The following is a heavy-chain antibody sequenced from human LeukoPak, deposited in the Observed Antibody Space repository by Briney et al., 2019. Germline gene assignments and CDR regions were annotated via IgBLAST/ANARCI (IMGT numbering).Heavy chain of an antibody. Sequence: GGSLRLSCAASGFTFSSYAMHWVRQAPGKGLEWVAVISYDGSNKYYADSVKGRFTISRDNSKNTLYLQMTSLRGEDTAVYYCAKVGLYSGSDFDYWGQGTLVTVSS. J-gene: IGHJ4*02. V-gene: IGHV3-30-3*01. CDR3: AKVGLYSGSDFDY. CDR1: GFTFSSYA. CDR2: ISYDGSNK. D-gene: IGHD1-26*01.